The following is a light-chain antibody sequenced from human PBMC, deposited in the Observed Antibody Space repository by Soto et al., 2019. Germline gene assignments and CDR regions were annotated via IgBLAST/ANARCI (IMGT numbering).Light chain of an antibody. CDR2: GAS. CDR3: QQYYSVPLT. J-gene: IGKJ4*01. Sequence: DVQMTQSPSSGSASAGDRVTITFQASQDIREFLNWYQQKPGKAPKLLINGASNLETGVPSRFSGSGSGTDFTFTISSLQPEDIATYYCQQYYSVPLTFGGGTKVDIK. V-gene: IGKV1-33*01. CDR1: QDIREF.